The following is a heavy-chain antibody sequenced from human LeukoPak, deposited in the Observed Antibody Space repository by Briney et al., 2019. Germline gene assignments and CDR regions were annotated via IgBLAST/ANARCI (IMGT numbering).Heavy chain of an antibody. V-gene: IGHV1-18*01. J-gene: IGHJ5*02. D-gene: IGHD5-18*01. Sequence: GASVKVSCKASGYTFTSYVISWVRQAPGQALEWMGWISAYNGNTNYAQKLQGRVTMTTDTSTSTAYMELRSLRYDDTAVYYCARKTAMVRFDPWGQGTLVTVSS. CDR2: ISAYNGNT. CDR3: ARKTAMVRFDP. CDR1: GYTFTSYV.